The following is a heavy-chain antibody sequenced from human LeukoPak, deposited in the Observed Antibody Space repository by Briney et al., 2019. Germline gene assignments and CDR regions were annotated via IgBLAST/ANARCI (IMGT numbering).Heavy chain of an antibody. Sequence: GGSLRLSCAASGFTVSSNYMSWVRQAPGKGLEWVSVIYSGGSTYYADSVKGRFTISRDDSKNTVYLQMNSLRDEDTATYYCARISRSMLDVWGRGTTVTISS. V-gene: IGHV3-53*01. J-gene: IGHJ6*01. CDR1: GFTVSSNY. CDR3: ARISRSMLDV. CDR2: IYSGGST.